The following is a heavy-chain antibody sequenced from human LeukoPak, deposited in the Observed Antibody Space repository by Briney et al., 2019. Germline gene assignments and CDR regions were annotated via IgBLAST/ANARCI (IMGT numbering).Heavy chain of an antibody. CDR3: ARHGTSGTNLNWFDP. CDR2: IHSGGTT. J-gene: IGHJ5*02. V-gene: IGHV4-4*07. CDR1: GDFITGYF. Sequence: SETLSLTCTVSGDFITGYFWSWIRQPAGKGLEWIGRIHSGGTTNYNPSLKSRVTISVDTSKNQFSLKLSSVTAADTAVYYCARHGTSGTNLNWFDPWGQGTLVTVSS. D-gene: IGHD1-1*01.